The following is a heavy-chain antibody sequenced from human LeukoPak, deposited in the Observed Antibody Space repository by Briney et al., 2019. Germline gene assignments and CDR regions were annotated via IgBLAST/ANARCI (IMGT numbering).Heavy chain of an antibody. J-gene: IGHJ4*02. D-gene: IGHD7-27*01. CDR3: ASLGPPHWGLYY. CDR1: GFTFSSYE. CDR2: ISSSGTNI. V-gene: IGHV3-48*03. Sequence: PGGSLRLSCAASGFTFSSYEMNWGRQAPGKGLEWVSKISSSGTNIYYADSVKGRFTISRDNAKNSLYLQMNSLRDEDTAVYYCASLGPPHWGLYYWGQGSLVTVSS.